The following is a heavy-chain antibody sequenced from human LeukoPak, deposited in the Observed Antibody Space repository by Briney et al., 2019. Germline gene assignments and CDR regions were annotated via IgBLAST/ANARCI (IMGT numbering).Heavy chain of an antibody. D-gene: IGHD1-26*01. CDR3: ARDGVGATHFDY. V-gene: IGHV3-66*01. CDR2: IYSGGST. Sequence: GGSLRLSCAASGFTFSSYAMSWVRQAPGKGLEWVSVIYSGGSTYYADSVKGRFTISRDNSKNTLYLQMNSLRAEDTAVYYCARDGVGATHFDYWGQGTLVTVSS. CDR1: GFTFSSYA. J-gene: IGHJ4*02.